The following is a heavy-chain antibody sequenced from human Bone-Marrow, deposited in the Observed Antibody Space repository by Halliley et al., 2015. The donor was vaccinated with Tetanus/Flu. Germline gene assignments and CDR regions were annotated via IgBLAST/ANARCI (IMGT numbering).Heavy chain of an antibody. V-gene: IGHV3-53*01. CDR3: AKVGYNWNGGYYNYYYAMDV. Sequence: GGTKYYEDSVEGRFTISRDNSKNPLYLQMNSQRAEDTAVYYCAKVGYNWNGGYYNYYYAMDVWGQGTTVTVS. J-gene: IGHJ6*02. CDR2: GGTK. D-gene: IGHD1-20*01.